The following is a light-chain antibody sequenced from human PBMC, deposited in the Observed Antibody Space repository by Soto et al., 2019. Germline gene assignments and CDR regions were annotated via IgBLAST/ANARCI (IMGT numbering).Light chain of an antibody. CDR2: DVS. Sequence: QSVLTPPRSVSGSPGQSVTISCTGTSSDVGGYNFVSWYQHHPGKAPKLMIYDVSKRPSGVPDRFSGSKSGSTASLTISGLQAEDEADYYCCSYAGSYTLVFGGGTKLTVL. CDR3: CSYAGSYTLV. CDR1: SSDVGGYNF. J-gene: IGLJ3*02. V-gene: IGLV2-11*01.